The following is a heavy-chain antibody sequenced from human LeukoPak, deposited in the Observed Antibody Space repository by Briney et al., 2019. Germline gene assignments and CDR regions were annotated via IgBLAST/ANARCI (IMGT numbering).Heavy chain of an antibody. Sequence: GGTLRLSCEASGFSFSIYGMSWVRQAPGKGLEWVSGISGSGGNTYYAEALTGRFTVSRDNSKNTLYLQMNSLRAEDTALYYCAKGGLRGGTYNDDFWGQGTLVTVSS. J-gene: IGHJ4*02. CDR2: ISGSGGNT. CDR3: AKGGLRGGTYNDDF. V-gene: IGHV3-23*01. D-gene: IGHD3-16*01. CDR1: GFSFSIYG.